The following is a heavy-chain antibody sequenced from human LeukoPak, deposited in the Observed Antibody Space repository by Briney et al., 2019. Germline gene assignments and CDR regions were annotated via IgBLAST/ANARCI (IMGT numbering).Heavy chain of an antibody. V-gene: IGHV3-9*01. CDR1: GFTFDNYA. J-gene: IGHJ3*02. CDR3: ARDIGSGGFDAFDI. CDR2: ISWYSGVI. D-gene: IGHD2-15*01. Sequence: SLRLSCAASGFTFDNYAMHWMRQGPGKGLEGASGISWYSGVIGYGAAVKGRFSISRDHAKESPNRQVNSLTGGDTALYYCARDIGSGGFDAFDIWGQGTMVTVSS.